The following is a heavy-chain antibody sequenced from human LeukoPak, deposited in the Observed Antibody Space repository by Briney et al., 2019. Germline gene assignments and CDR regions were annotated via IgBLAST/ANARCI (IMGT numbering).Heavy chain of an antibody. J-gene: IGHJ3*02. D-gene: IGHD3-22*01. CDR3: AREASLYYYDSSGLRAFDI. CDR1: GFTFSSYG. V-gene: IGHV3-33*01. CDR2: IWYDGSNK. Sequence: GRSLRLSCAASGFTFSSYGMHWVRQAPGEGLEWVAVIWYDGSNKYYADSVKGRFTISRDNSKNTLYLQMNSLRAEDTAVYYCAREASLYYYDSSGLRAFDIWGQGTMVTVSS.